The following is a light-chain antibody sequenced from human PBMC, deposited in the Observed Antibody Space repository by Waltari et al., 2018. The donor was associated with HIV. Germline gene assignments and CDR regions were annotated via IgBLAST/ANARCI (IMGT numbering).Light chain of an antibody. CDR2: DAS. Sequence: VLTQSPATLSVSPGETVPLSCRASPSVGRYLAWYQQEPGQPPRLLIHDASNRATGIPPRFSGLGSGTDFSLTISSLEREDVAVYFCQQRSNWPPITFGQGTRLEIK. J-gene: IGKJ5*01. V-gene: IGKV3-11*01. CDR1: PSVGRY. CDR3: QQRSNWPPIT.